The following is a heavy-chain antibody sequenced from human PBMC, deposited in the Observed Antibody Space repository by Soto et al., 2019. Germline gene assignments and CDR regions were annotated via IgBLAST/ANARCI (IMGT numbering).Heavy chain of an antibody. V-gene: IGHV6-1*01. Sequence: SQTLSLTCAISGDSVSSNSAAWNWIRQSPSRGLEWLGRTYYRSKWYNDYAVSVKSRITINPDTSKNQFSLQLNSVTPEDTAVYYCARAVELHYYYYSYYGMDVWGQGTTVTVSS. CDR3: ARAVELHYYYYSYYGMDV. CDR2: TYYRSKWYN. D-gene: IGHD3-10*01. CDR1: GDSVSSNSAA. J-gene: IGHJ6*02.